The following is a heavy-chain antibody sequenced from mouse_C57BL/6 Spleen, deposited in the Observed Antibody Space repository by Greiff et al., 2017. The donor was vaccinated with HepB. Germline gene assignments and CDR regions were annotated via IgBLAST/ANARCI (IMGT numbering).Heavy chain of an antibody. V-gene: IGHV1-59*01. J-gene: IGHJ4*01. CDR2: IDPSDSYT. D-gene: IGHD1-1*01. CDR1: GYTFTSYW. Sequence: QVQLKQPGAELVRPGTSVKLSCKASGYTFTSYWMHWVKQRPGQGLEWIGVIDPSDSYTNYNQKFKGKATLTVDTSSSTAYMQLSSLTSEDSAVYYCAGTTVVASYYAMDYWGQGTSVTVSS. CDR3: AGTTVVASYYAMDY.